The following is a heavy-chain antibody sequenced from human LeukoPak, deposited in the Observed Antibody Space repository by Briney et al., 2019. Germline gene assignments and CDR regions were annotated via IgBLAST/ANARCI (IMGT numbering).Heavy chain of an antibody. D-gene: IGHD6-19*01. CDR2: IYSGGST. Sequence: GGSLRLSCAASGFTVSSNYMSWVRQAPGKGLEWVSVIYSGGSTYYADSVKGRFTISRDNSKNTLYLQMNSLRAEDTAVYYCESSRSGWIDYWGQGTLVTVSS. V-gene: IGHV3-53*01. CDR1: GFTVSSNY. CDR3: ESSRSGWIDY. J-gene: IGHJ4*02.